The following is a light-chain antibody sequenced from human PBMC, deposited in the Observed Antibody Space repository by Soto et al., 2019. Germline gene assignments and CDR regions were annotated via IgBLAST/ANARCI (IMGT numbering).Light chain of an antibody. Sequence: DIQMTQSPSSLSASVGDRVTITCRASQSISTYLSWYQQKPGQAPKVLIYAASRLERGVTSRFSGSGSVTDFALTVSSLQPEDFATYYCQQTYDTPFTFGPGTTVETK. CDR1: QSISTY. CDR3: QQTYDTPFT. J-gene: IGKJ3*01. CDR2: AAS. V-gene: IGKV1-39*01.